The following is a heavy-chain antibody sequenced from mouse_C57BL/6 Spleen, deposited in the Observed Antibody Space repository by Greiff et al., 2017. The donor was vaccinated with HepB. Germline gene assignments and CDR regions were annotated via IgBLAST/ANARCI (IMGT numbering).Heavy chain of an antibody. CDR3: ARCHYSNYDYAMDY. J-gene: IGHJ4*01. Sequence: QVQLQQSGAELARPGASVKLSCKASGYTFTSYGISWVKQRTGQGLEWIGEIYPRSGNTYYNEKFKGKAILTADKSSSTAYMELRSLTSEDSAVYYCARCHYSNYDYAMDYWGQGTSVTVSS. V-gene: IGHV1-81*01. D-gene: IGHD2-5*01. CDR1: GYTFTSYG. CDR2: IYPRSGNT.